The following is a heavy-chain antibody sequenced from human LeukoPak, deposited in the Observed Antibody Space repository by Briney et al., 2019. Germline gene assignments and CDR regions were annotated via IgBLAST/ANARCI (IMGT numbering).Heavy chain of an antibody. J-gene: IGHJ4*02. CDR3: ARDTGCDSLLYYFDY. Sequence: GASVTLSCNASGYTFTVYYMHWGRHAPGQGLEWMGWRNPNSGSSKYAQKFQGRVTMTMDMYISTAYMDLSRLRADDTAMFYCARDTGCDSLLYYFDYWGQGTLVTVSS. V-gene: IGHV1-2*02. CDR2: RNPNSGSS. CDR1: GYTFTVYY. D-gene: IGHD2-21*02.